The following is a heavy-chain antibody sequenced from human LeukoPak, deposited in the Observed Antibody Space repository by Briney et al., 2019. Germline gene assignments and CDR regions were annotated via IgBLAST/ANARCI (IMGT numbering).Heavy chain of an antibody. Sequence: GGSLRLSCAASEFXFSSYWIHWVRQAPGKGLVWVSRINSDGSDTTYADSVKGRFTISRDNAKNTLYLQMNSLRAEDTAVYYCARARQPLELDYWGQGTLVTVSS. D-gene: IGHD1-1*01. CDR1: EFXFSSYW. V-gene: IGHV3-74*01. CDR2: INSDGSDT. J-gene: IGHJ4*02. CDR3: ARARQPLELDY.